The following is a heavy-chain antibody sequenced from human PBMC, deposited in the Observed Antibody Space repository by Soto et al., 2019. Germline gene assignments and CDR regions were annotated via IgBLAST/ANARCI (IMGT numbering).Heavy chain of an antibody. D-gene: IGHD3-22*01. CDR3: ARQIYDSDTGPNFQYYFDS. V-gene: IGHV5-10-1*01. J-gene: IGHJ4*02. Sequence: GESLKISCKGSGYSFAGYWITWVRQKPGKGLEWMGRIDPSDSQTYYSPSFRGHVTISATKSITTVFLQWSSLRASDAAMYYCARQIYDSDTGPNFQYYFDSWGQGTPVTVSS. CDR1: GYSFAGYW. CDR2: IDPSDSQT.